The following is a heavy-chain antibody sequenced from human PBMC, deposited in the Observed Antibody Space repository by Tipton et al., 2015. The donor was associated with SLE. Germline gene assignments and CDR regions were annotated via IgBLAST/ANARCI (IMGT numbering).Heavy chain of an antibody. D-gene: IGHD2-15*01. CDR3: ARSIVANREIGGDYFDY. Sequence: SLRLSCAASGFTFSSYWMSWVRQAPGKGLEWVANIKQDGSEKYYVDSVKGRFTISRDNAKNSLYLQMNSLRAEDTAVYYCARSIVANREIGGDYFDYWGRGTLVTVSS. CDR1: GFTFSSYW. CDR2: IKQDGSEK. J-gene: IGHJ4*02. V-gene: IGHV3-7*03.